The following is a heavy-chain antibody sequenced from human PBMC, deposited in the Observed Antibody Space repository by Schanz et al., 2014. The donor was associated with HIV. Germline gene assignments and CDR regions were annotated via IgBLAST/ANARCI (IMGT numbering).Heavy chain of an antibody. J-gene: IGHJ5*02. D-gene: IGHD1-26*01. CDR1: GGSFSVYS. CDR2: ISSGGSTK. V-gene: IGHV3-11*01. CDR3: ARDKKSGNNDGGFDP. Sequence: QVQLQQWGAGLLKPSETLSLTCAVYGGSFSVYSWSWIRQAPGKGLEWISYISSGGSTKYYADSVKGRFTISRDNAKNSLYLQMNSLTPEDTAVYYCARDKKSGNNDGGFDPWGQGTLVTVS.